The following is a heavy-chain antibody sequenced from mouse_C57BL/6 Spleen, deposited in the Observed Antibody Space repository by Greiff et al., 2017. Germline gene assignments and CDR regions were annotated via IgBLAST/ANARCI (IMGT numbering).Heavy chain of an antibody. CDR2: IDPSDSYT. CDR1: GYTFTSYW. Sequence: QVQLKQPGAELVRPGTSVKLSCKASGYTFTSYWIHWVKQRPGQGLEWIGVIDPSDSYTNYNQKFKGKATLTVDTSSSTAYMQLSSLTSEDSAVYYCARPYYSNLFAYWGQGTLVTVSA. D-gene: IGHD2-5*01. V-gene: IGHV1-59*01. CDR3: ARPYYSNLFAY. J-gene: IGHJ3*01.